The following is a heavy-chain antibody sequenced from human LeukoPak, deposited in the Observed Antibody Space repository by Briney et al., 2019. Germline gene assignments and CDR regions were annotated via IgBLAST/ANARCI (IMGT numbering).Heavy chain of an antibody. CDR1: GGSISSSSYY. CDR3: ARLAGSGSYFDLYFDY. CDR2: IYYSGST. D-gene: IGHD3-10*01. Sequence: SETLSLTCTVSGGSISSSSYYWGWIRQPPGKGLEWIGSIYYSGSTYYNPSLKSRVTISVDTSKNQFSLKLSSVTAADTAVYYCARLAGSGSYFDLYFDYWGQETLVTDSS. V-gene: IGHV4-39*01. J-gene: IGHJ4*02.